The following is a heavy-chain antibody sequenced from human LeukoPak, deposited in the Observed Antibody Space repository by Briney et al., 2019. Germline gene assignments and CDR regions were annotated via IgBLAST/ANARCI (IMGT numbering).Heavy chain of an antibody. CDR1: GYTFTSYG. CDR2: ISAYNGNT. D-gene: IGHD5-18*01. J-gene: IGHJ6*03. CDR3: AREGGYSYGYGYYYYMDV. Sequence: ASVKVSCKASGYTFTSYGISWVRQAPGQGLEWMGWISAYNGNTNYAQKLRGRVTMTTDTSTSTAYMELRSLRSDDTAVYYCAREGGYSYGYGYYYYMDVWGKGTTVTVSS. V-gene: IGHV1-18*01.